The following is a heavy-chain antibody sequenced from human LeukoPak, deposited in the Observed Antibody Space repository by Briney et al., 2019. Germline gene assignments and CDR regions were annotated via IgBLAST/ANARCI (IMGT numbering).Heavy chain of an antibody. D-gene: IGHD3-3*01. CDR1: GGSISSSSYY. J-gene: IGHJ3*02. CDR3: ARLEFRYYDFWSGYLGYAFDI. CDR2: IYYSGST. Sequence: PSEALSLTCTVSGGSISSSSYYWGWIRQPPGKGLEWIGSIYYSGSTYYNPSLKSRVTISVDTSKNQFSLKLSSVTAADTAVYYCARLEFRYYDFWSGYLGYAFDIWGQRTMVTVSS. V-gene: IGHV4-39*01.